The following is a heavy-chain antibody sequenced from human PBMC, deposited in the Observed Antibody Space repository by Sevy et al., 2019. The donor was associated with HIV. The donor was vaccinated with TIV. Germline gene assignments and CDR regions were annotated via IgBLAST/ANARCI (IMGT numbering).Heavy chain of an antibody. J-gene: IGHJ4*01. V-gene: IGHV3-33*01. Sequence: GGSLRLSCAASGFTFNTYGMHWVRQAPGKGLEWVAVIWYDGINKFYADSVKGRFTISRDNSKNTLYLQMNSLRAEDTAVYYCARDGKVPVPGLYYFDYWGHGTLVTVSS. CDR3: ARDGKVPVPGLYYFDY. D-gene: IGHD6-19*01. CDR1: GFTFNTYG. CDR2: IWYDGINK.